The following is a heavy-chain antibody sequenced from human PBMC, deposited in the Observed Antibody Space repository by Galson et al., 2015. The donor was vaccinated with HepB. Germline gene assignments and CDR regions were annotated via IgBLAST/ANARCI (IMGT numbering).Heavy chain of an antibody. V-gene: IGHV4-4*02. D-gene: IGHD6-13*01. CDR2: IYHSGST. Sequence: ETLSLTCAVSGGSISSSNWWSWVRQPPGKGLEWIGEIYHSGSTNYNPSLKSRVTISVDKSKNQFSLKLSSVTAADTAVYYCARGPTIAAAGTYYMDVWGKGTTVTVSS. CDR1: GGSISSSNW. CDR3: ARGPTIAAAGTYYMDV. J-gene: IGHJ6*03.